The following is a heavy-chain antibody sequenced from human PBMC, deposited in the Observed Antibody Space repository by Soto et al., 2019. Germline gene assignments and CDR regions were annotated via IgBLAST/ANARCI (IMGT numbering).Heavy chain of an antibody. D-gene: IGHD3-10*01. V-gene: IGHV4-31*03. CDR1: GGSISSGGYY. Sequence: QVQLQESGPGLVKPSQTLSLTCTVSGGSISSGGYYWSWIRQHPGKGLEWIGYIYYSGSTYYNPSLKSRVTIPVDTSKNQFSLKLSSVTAADTAVYYCARDNHYGSGSYYGMDVWGQGTTVTVSS. CDR2: IYYSGST. J-gene: IGHJ6*02. CDR3: ARDNHYGSGSYYGMDV.